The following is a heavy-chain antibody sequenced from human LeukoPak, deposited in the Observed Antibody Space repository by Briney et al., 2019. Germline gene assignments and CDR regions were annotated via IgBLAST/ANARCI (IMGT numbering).Heavy chain of an antibody. CDR1: GYTFTGYY. V-gene: IGHV1-2*02. CDR3: ARDDNYGSGQPDD. D-gene: IGHD3-10*01. J-gene: IGHJ4*02. Sequence: ASVKVSCKASGYTFTGYYMHWVRQAPGQGLEWMGWINPNSGGTNYAQKFQGRVTMTRDTSISTAYMELSRLRSNDTAVYYCARDDNYGSGQPDDWGQGTLVTVSS. CDR2: INPNSGGT.